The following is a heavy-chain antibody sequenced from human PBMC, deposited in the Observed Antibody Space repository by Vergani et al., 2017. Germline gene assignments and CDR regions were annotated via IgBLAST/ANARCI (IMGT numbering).Heavy chain of an antibody. CDR1: GYSFTSYW. D-gene: IGHD1-26*01. CDR3: ARFSDAELRPPTAENAFDI. Sequence: EVQLVQSGAEVKKPGESLKISCKGSGYSFTSYWIGWVRQMPGKGLEWMGIIYPGDSDTRYSPSFQGQVTISADKSIRTAYLQWSSLNASDTAMYYCARFSDAELRPPTAENAFDIWGQGTMVTVSS. CDR2: IYPGDSDT. J-gene: IGHJ3*02. V-gene: IGHV5-51*01.